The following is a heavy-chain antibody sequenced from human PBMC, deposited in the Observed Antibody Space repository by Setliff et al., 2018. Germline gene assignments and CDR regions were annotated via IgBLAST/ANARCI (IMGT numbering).Heavy chain of an antibody. V-gene: IGHV7-4-1*02. CDR2: INTNTGNP. CDR3: ARGPLHYDFWSGYYTVSWFDP. Sequence: ASVKVSCKASGYTFTSYAMNWVRQAPGQGLEWMGWINTNTGNPTYAQGFTGRFVFSLDTSISTAYLQISSLKAEDTAVYYCARGPLHYDFWSGYYTVSWFDPWGQGTLVTVSS. J-gene: IGHJ5*02. CDR1: GYTFTSYA. D-gene: IGHD3-3*01.